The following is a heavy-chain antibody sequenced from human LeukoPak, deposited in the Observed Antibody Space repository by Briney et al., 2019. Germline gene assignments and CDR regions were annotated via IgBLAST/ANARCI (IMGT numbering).Heavy chain of an antibody. CDR1: GFTVSSNY. CDR3: ARVNWNCSGGSCTTYYFDY. V-gene: IGHV3-66*01. Sequence: GSLRLSCAASGFTVSSNYMSWVRQAPGKGLEWVSVIYSGGSTYYADSVKGRFTISRDNSKNTLYLQMNSLRAEDTAVYYCARVNWNCSGGSCTTYYFDYWGQGTLVTVSS. D-gene: IGHD2-15*01. CDR2: IYSGGST. J-gene: IGHJ4*02.